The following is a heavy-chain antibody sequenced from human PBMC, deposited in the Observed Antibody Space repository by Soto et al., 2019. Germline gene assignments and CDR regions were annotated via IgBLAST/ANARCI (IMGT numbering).Heavy chain of an antibody. D-gene: IGHD3-10*01. J-gene: IGHJ4*02. CDR1: GFTFSSYG. CDR3: ARDKDTMVRGVMGTFDY. Sequence: GGSLRLSCAASGFTFSSYGMHWVRQAPGKGLEWVAVIWYDGSNKYHADSVKGRFTISRDNSKNTLYLQMNSLRAEDTAVYYCARDKDTMVRGVMGTFDYWGQGTLVTVSS. CDR2: IWYDGSNK. V-gene: IGHV3-33*01.